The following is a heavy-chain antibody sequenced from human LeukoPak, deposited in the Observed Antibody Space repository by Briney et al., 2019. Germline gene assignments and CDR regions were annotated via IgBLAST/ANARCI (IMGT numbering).Heavy chain of an antibody. CDR1: GFTFSSYW. Sequence: GGSLRLSCAASGFTFSSYWMYWVRQAPGKGLVCVSRINSDGSSPSYTDSVKGRFTISRDNAKNTLYLQMNSLRAEDTAVYYCARVRSDSNGWYHVLDWGQGTLVTVSS. J-gene: IGHJ4*02. CDR2: INSDGSSP. CDR3: ARVRSDSNGWYHVLD. D-gene: IGHD6-19*01. V-gene: IGHV3-74*01.